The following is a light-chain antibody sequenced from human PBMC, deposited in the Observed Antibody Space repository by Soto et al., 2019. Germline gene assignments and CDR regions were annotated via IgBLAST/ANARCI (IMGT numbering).Light chain of an antibody. CDR1: QSISSW. CDR2: KAS. CDR3: QQYNSFPFT. V-gene: IGKV1-5*03. J-gene: IGKJ2*01. Sequence: DIQMTQSPSTLSASVGDRVTITCRASQSISSWLAWYQQKPGKAPKVLIYKASSLESGVPSRCSGSGSGTEFTLTISSLQPDDFATYYCQQYNSFPFTFGQGTKLEIK.